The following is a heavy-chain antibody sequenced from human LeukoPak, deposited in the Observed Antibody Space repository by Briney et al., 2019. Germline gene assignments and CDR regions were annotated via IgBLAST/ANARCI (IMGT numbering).Heavy chain of an antibody. D-gene: IGHD6-13*01. CDR3: AKTGYSSSWDTYYYMDV. Sequence: PGGSLRLSCAASGFTVSSNYMSWVRQAPGKGLQWVSVIYSGGSTYYADSVKGRFTISRDNSKNTLYLQMNSLRAEDTAIYYCAKTGYSSSWDTYYYMDVWGKGTTVTISS. V-gene: IGHV3-53*01. J-gene: IGHJ6*03. CDR1: GFTVSSNY. CDR2: IYSGGST.